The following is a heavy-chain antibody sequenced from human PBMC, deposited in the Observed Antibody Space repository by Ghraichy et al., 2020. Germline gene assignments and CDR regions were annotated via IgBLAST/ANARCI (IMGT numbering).Heavy chain of an antibody. CDR3: ASIGEARPRPDCTNGVCYGVVDY. V-gene: IGHV1-2*02. CDR1: GYTFTGYY. Sequence: ASVKVSCKASGYTFTGYYMHWVRQAPGQGLEWMGWINPNSGGTNYAQKFQGRVTMTRDTSISTAYMELSRLRSDDTAVYYCASIGEARPRPDCTNGVCYGVVDYWGQGTLVTVSS. CDR2: INPNSGGT. D-gene: IGHD2-8*01. J-gene: IGHJ4*02.